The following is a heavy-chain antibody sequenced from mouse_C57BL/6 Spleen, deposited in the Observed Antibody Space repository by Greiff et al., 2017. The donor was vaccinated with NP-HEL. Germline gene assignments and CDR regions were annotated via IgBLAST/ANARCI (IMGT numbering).Heavy chain of an antibody. Sequence: EVQLQQSGPELVKPGASVKISCKASGYTFTDYYMNWVKQSHGQSLEWIGDINPNNGGTSYNQKFKGKATLTVDKSSSTAYMELRSLTSEDSAVYYCARGDGYYKGSVYFDYWGQGTTLTVSS. D-gene: IGHD2-3*01. V-gene: IGHV1-26*01. CDR2: INPNNGGT. J-gene: IGHJ2*01. CDR3: ARGDGYYKGSVYFDY. CDR1: GYTFTDYY.